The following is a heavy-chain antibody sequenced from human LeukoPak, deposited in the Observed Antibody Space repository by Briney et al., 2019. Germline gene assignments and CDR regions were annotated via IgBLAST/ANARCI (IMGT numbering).Heavy chain of an antibody. CDR1: GGSISSYY. D-gene: IGHD6-19*01. J-gene: IGHJ6*03. Sequence: PSETLSLTCTVSGGSISSYYWSWIRQPPGKGLEWIGYIYYSGSTNYNPSLKSRVTISVDTSKNQFSLKLSSVTAADTAVYYRARGDSSGWYGYYYYYMDVWGKGTTVTVSS. CDR2: IYYSGST. V-gene: IGHV4-59*12. CDR3: ARGDSSGWYGYYYYYMDV.